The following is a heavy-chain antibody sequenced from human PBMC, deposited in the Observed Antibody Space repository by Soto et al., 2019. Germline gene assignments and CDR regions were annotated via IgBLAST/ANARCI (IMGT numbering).Heavy chain of an antibody. CDR2: ISSSSSYT. J-gene: IGHJ6*02. CDR1: GFTFSDYY. CDR3: ARDPDSSGWYGEGYYYYYGMDV. Sequence: GGSLRLSCAASGFTFSDYYMSWIRQAPGKGLEWVSYISSSSSYTNYADSVKGRFTISRDNAKNSLYLQMNSLRAEDTAVYYCARDPDSSGWYGEGYYYYYGMDVWGQGTTVTVSS. D-gene: IGHD6-19*01. V-gene: IGHV3-11*05.